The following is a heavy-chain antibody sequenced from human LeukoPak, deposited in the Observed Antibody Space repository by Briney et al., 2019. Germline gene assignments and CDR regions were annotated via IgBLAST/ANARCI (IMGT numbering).Heavy chain of an antibody. J-gene: IGHJ6*02. CDR2: IKDDGSEK. D-gene: IGHD3-3*01. CDR3: ARRGITISGVLVYHYSGLDV. CDR1: GFTFGIHW. V-gene: IGHV3-7*02. Sequence: GGSLRLSCAGSGFTFGIHWMNWVRQAPGKGLEWVASIKDDGSEKHFLDSVNGRFAISRDNAKNSLYLQMSSLRAEDTAVYYCARRGITISGVLVYHYSGLDVWGQGTTVTVSS.